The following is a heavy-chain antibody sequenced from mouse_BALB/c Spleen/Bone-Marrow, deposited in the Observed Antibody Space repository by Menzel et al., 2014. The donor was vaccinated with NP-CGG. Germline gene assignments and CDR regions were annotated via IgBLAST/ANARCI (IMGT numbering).Heavy chain of an antibody. V-gene: IGHV1-80*01. CDR2: IYPGDGDT. Sequence: KQSGAELVRPGSSVKISCKASGYAFSDYWMNWVKQRPGQGLEWIGQIYPGDGDTNYIGKFKGKATLTADKSSSTAYMQLSSLTSEDSAVYFCARETYGNAWFAYWGQGTLVTVSA. D-gene: IGHD2-1*01. J-gene: IGHJ3*01. CDR1: GYAFSDYW. CDR3: ARETYGNAWFAY.